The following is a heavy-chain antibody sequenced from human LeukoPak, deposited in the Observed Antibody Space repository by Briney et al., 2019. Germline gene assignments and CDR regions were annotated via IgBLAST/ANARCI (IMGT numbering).Heavy chain of an antibody. CDR1: GGSISSYNW. CDR3: ARASTTVVTDWFDP. J-gene: IGHJ5*02. V-gene: IGHV4-4*02. Sequence: PSGTLSLTCAVSGGSISSYNWWSWVRQPPGKGLEWIGEIFHGGSTYYNPSLKSRVTISVDTSKNQFSLKLSSVTAADTAVYYCARASTTVVTDWFDPWGQGTLVTVSS. D-gene: IGHD4-23*01. CDR2: IFHGGST.